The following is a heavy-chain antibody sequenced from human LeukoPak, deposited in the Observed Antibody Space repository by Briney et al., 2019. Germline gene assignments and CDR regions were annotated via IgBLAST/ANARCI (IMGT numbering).Heavy chain of an antibody. J-gene: IGHJ4*02. Sequence: GGSLRLSCAASGFMFSSNWMSWVRLAPGKGLEWVANIKEDGTETYYVDSVKGRFTISRDNAKNSLYLQMNSLGVEDTAVYYCAKEGRSLQTYWGQGTLVTVSS. CDR1: GFMFSSNW. CDR3: AKEGRSLQTY. CDR2: IKEDGTET. D-gene: IGHD5-24*01. V-gene: IGHV3-7*03.